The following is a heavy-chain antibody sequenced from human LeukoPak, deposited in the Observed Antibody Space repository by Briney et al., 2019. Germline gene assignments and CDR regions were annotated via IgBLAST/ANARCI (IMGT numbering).Heavy chain of an antibody. J-gene: IGHJ6*02. CDR2: ISAYNGNT. CDR1: GYTFTSYG. V-gene: IGHV1-18*01. D-gene: IGHD3-10*01. CDR3: ARDVMVRGPYYYYYGMDV. Sequence: GASVKVSCKASGYTFTSYGISWVRQAPGQGLEWMGWISAYNGNTNYAQKLQGRVTMTTDTPTSTAYMELRSLRSDDTAVYYCARDVMVRGPYYYYYGMDVWGQGTTATVSS.